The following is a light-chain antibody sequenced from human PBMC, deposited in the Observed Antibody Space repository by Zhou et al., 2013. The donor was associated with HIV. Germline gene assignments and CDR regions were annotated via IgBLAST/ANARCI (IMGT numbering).Light chain of an antibody. CDR1: QSVYNSF. J-gene: IGKJ4*01. CDR2: GAS. Sequence: EIVLTQSPGTLSLSPGDRATLSCRASQSVYNSFLAWYQQKAGQAPRLLIHGASRRATGIPDRFSGSGSGTDFTLTISRLEPEDSAVYYCQQYGSSPLTFGGGTKVEIK. CDR3: QQYGSSPLT. V-gene: IGKV3-20*01.